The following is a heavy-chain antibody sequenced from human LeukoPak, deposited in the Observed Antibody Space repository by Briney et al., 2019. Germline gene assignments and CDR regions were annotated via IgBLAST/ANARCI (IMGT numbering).Heavy chain of an antibody. D-gene: IGHD3-22*01. CDR1: GYTFTSYD. CDR3: ARADPDYYYDSSGYTNP. J-gene: IGHJ5*02. V-gene: IGHV1-8*01. CDR2: MNPNSGNT. Sequence: VASVKVSCKASGYTFTSYDINWVRQATGQGLEWMGWMNPNSGNTGYAQKFQGRVTMTRNTSISTAYMELSSLRSEDTAVYYCARADPDYYYDSSGYTNPWGQGTLVTVSS.